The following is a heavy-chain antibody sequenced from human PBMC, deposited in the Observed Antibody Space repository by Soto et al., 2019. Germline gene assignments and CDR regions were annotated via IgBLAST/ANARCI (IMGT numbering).Heavy chain of an antibody. D-gene: IGHD3-10*02. Sequence: EASVKVSCKASGYSLTSYYMHWVRQAPGQGLEWMGITNPSDGSTNYAQKFQSRVTMTSDTSTSTVHMEMSSLRSEDTAMYYCARSYVTSRPIDFWGQGTLVTVSS. CDR1: GYSLTSYY. CDR2: TNPSDGST. V-gene: IGHV1-46*01. J-gene: IGHJ4*02. CDR3: ARSYVTSRPIDF.